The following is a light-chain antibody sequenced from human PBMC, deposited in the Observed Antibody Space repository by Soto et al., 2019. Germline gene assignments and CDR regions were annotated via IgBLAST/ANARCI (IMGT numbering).Light chain of an antibody. Sequence: QSVLTQPPSASGTPGQRVTISCSGSGSNIGGHAVNWYQQFPGTAPKLLIQNNNQRPSGVPDRFSGSKSGTSASLAISGLQSEDEAEYYCASWDDSLSGVEFGGGTKLTVL. J-gene: IGLJ2*01. CDR1: GSNIGGHA. CDR3: ASWDDSLSGVE. CDR2: NNN. V-gene: IGLV1-44*01.